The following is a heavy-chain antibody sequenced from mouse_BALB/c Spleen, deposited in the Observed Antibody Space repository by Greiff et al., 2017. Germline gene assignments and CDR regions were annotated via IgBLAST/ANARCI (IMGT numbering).Heavy chain of an antibody. CDR2: IYPGNVNT. Sequence: QVQLQQSGPELVKPGASVRISCKASGYTFTSYYIHWVKQRPGQGLEWIGWIYPGNVNTKYNEKFKGKATLTADKSSSTAYMQLSSLTSEDSAVYFCARSSNWEFAYWGQGTLVTVSA. CDR3: ARSSNWEFAY. V-gene: IGHV1S56*01. CDR1: GYTFTSYY. J-gene: IGHJ3*01. D-gene: IGHD4-1*01.